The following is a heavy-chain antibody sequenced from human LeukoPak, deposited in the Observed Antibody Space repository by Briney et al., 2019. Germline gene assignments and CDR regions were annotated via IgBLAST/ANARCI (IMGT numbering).Heavy chain of an antibody. Sequence: ASVKVSCKASGYTFTSYGISWVRQAPGQGLEWMGWISAYNGNTNYAQKLQGRVTMTTDTSTSTAYMELRSLRSDDTAVYYCAREARTRRNYYYDSSGCPDCWGQGTLVTVSS. CDR2: ISAYNGNT. D-gene: IGHD3-22*01. J-gene: IGHJ4*02. V-gene: IGHV1-18*01. CDR1: GYTFTSYG. CDR3: AREARTRRNYYYDSSGCPDC.